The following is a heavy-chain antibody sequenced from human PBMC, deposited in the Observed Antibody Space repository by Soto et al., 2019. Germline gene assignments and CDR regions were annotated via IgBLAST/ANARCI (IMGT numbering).Heavy chain of an antibody. CDR1: GGSINSSNYY. CDR3: ARSYYHFWSGYHTAYYYYYMDV. CDR2: IYYSGST. D-gene: IGHD3-3*01. Sequence: PSETLSLTCTVSGGSINSSNYYWDWIRQPPGKGLEWIGSIYYSGSTYYNPSLKSRVTISVDTSKHQFSLKLSSVTAADTAVYYCARSYYHFWSGYHTAYYYYYMDVWGKGTTVTLSS. V-gene: IGHV4-39*01. J-gene: IGHJ6*03.